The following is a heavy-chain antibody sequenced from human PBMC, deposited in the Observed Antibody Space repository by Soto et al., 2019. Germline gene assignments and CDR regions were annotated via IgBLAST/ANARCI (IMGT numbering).Heavy chain of an antibody. D-gene: IGHD4-17*01. CDR1: GFTFSSYA. CDR3: ATTVTTHYDY. CDR2: ISGSGGGT. J-gene: IGHJ4*02. V-gene: IGHV3-23*01. Sequence: GGSLRLSCAASGFTFSSYAMSWVRQAPGKGLEWVSSISGSGGGTYYADSVKGRFTFSRDNSKNTLYLQMNSLRAEDTAVYYCATTVTTHYDYWGQGTLVTVSS.